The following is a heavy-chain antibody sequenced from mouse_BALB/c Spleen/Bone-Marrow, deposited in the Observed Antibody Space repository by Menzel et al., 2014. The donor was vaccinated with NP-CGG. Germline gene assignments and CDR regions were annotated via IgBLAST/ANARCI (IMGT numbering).Heavy chain of an antibody. Sequence: EVQVVESGGGLVQPGGSLKLSCAASGFTFSNYGMSWVRQTPDKRLEMIATINVSGDTTYHPDSVKGRFTISRDNVKNTLYLQMSSLKSEGTAMYYCARGYDYSSWFAYWGQGTLVTVSA. CDR2: INVSGDTT. CDR1: GFTFSNYG. V-gene: IGHV5-6-3*01. J-gene: IGHJ3*01. D-gene: IGHD2-4*01. CDR3: ARGYDYSSWFAY.